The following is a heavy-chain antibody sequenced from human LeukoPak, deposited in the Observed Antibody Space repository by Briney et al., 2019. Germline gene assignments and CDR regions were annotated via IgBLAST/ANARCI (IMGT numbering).Heavy chain of an antibody. CDR3: ARNGYLERRDFDY. V-gene: IGHV3-21*01. D-gene: IGHD1-1*01. CDR1: GFTFSSYS. CDR2: ISSSSSYI. J-gene: IGHJ4*02. Sequence: GGSLRLSCAASGFTFSSYSMNWVRQAPGKGQEGVSSISSSSSYIYYADSVKGRFTISRDNAKNSLYLQMNSLRAEDTAVYYCARNGYLERRDFDYWGQGTLVTVSS.